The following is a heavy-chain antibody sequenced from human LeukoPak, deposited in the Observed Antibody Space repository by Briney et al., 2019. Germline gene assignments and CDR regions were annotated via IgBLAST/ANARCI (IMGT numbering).Heavy chain of an antibody. Sequence: ASVKVSCKASGGTFSSYAISWVRQAPGQGLEWMGGIIPIFGTANYAQKFQGRVTITADKSTSTAYMELSSLRYEDTAVYYCATVDDSSIWGVFWGQGTLVTVSS. V-gene: IGHV1-69*06. J-gene: IGHJ4*02. CDR3: ATVDDSSIWGVF. CDR1: GGTFSSYA. D-gene: IGHD6-13*01. CDR2: IIPIFGTA.